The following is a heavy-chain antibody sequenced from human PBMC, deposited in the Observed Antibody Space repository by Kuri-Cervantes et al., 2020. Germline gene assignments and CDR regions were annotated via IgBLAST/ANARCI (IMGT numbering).Heavy chain of an antibody. J-gene: IGHJ3*02. CDR2: ITSTSSKI. Sequence: GGSLRLSCAASGFASGLTLSSYSMNWVRQAPGKGLEWVSSITSTSSKIDYADSVKGRFTISRDSSKNTLYLQMNSLRAEDTAVYYCARRASSSDAFDIWGQGTMVTVSS. D-gene: IGHD6-6*01. CDR1: GFASGLTLSSYS. V-gene: IGHV3-21*01. CDR3: ARRASSSDAFDI.